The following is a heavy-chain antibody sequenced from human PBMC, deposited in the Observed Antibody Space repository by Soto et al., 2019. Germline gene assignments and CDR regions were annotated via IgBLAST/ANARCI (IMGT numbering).Heavy chain of an antibody. D-gene: IGHD2-2*01. J-gene: IGHJ3*01. CDR3: ARSLGYCLSTSCSFDL. Sequence: QVQLQESGPGLVKPSGTLSLTCAVSGASISSNNWWSWVRQSPGKGLEWIGEMYHSGSTNYNPSLKRRVTISVDKSKNLFSLKLSSVTAADTAVYYCARSLGYCLSTSCSFDLWGQGTMVTVSS. CDR2: MYHSGST. V-gene: IGHV4-4*02. CDR1: GASISSNNW.